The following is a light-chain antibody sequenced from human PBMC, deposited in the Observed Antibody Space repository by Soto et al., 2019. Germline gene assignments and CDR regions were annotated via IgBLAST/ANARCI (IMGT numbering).Light chain of an antibody. CDR2: GAS. J-gene: IGKJ1*01. CDR1: QSVSSN. V-gene: IGKV3-15*01. CDR3: QESNSGRPWA. Sequence: IGITPAPSLTSXSPGERXTLXCXASQSVSSNLAWYQQKVRQPPMLLIYGASTRATGIPASSSGNASETEFTLTIATQLGEDFSVCCCQESNSGRPWAFGHGTKVDIK.